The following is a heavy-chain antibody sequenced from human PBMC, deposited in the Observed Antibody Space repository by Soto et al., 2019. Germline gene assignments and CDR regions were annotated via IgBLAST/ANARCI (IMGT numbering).Heavy chain of an antibody. V-gene: IGHV3-21*01. CDR1: GFTFRSFT. J-gene: IGHJ5*02. CDR2: SSSNRAYI. D-gene: IGHD6-13*01. Sequence: GGSLRLSCAASGFTFRSFTMNWVRQAPGKGLEWVSTSSSNRAYIYYTDALRGRFTISRDNAKNSLHLQRNRLRAEDTAVHSRTRDASRDSSARGWLDTWGPRTLVTVSS. CDR3: TRDASRDSSARGWLDT.